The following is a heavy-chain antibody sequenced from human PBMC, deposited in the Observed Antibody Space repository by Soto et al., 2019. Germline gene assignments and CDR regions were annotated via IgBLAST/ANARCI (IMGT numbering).Heavy chain of an antibody. CDR3: ARGGGYPPPRFDY. J-gene: IGHJ4*02. D-gene: IGHD3-16*02. V-gene: IGHV4-30-4*01. Sequence: QVQLQESGPGLVKPSQTLSLTCTVSGDSISSDNYYWSWIRQPPGKGLEWIGHIFYSGSTQYNPSLKSRVTISLDTSQHQFSLKLTSMTAADTAVYFCARGGGYPPPRFDYWGPGTLVSVSS. CDR1: GDSISSDNYY. CDR2: IFYSGST.